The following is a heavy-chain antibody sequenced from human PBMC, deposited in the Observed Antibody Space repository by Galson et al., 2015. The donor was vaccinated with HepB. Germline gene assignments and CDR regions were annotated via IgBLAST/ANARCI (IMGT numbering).Heavy chain of an antibody. CDR2: IKQDGSEG. CDR1: GFSFRSYW. D-gene: IGHD1-7*01. J-gene: IGHJ2*01. Sequence: SLRLSCAASGFSFRSYWMSWVRQAPGKGLAWVADIKQDGSEGYYVDSVKGRFAIFRDNARNSLYLQMNSLRAEDTVVYFCARDTGVSRTDDWSSDLWGRGSQVTVSS. V-gene: IGHV3-7*01. CDR3: ARDTGVSRTDDWSSDL.